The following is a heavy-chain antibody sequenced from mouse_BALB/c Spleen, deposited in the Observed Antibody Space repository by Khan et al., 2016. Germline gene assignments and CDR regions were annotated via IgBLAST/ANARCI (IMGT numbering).Heavy chain of an antibody. CDR1: GYTFTSYW. CDR3: ATHYDYDEFYAMDY. J-gene: IGHJ4*01. V-gene: IGHV1-7*01. Sequence: QVQLQQSGAELAKPGASVKMSCKASGYTFTSYWMHWVKQRPGQGLEWIGYINPSTGYTEYNQKFKDKATLTADKSFSTAYMQLSSLTSEDSAVYYCATHYDYDEFYAMDYWGQGTSVTVSS. D-gene: IGHD2-4*01. CDR2: INPSTGYT.